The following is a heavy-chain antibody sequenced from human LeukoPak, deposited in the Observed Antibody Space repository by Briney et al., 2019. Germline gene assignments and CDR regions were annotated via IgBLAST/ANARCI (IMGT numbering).Heavy chain of an antibody. CDR2: IYSGGST. J-gene: IGHJ4*02. CDR3: ARDGGSGWSQGTFDY. V-gene: IGHV3-53*01. Sequence: QPGGSLRLSCAASGFTVSSNYMSWVRQAPGKGLEWVSVIYSGGSTYYADSVKGRFTISRDNSKNTLYLQMNSLRAEDTAVYYCARDGGSGWSQGTFDYWGQGTLVTVSS. D-gene: IGHD6-19*01. CDR1: GFTVSSNY.